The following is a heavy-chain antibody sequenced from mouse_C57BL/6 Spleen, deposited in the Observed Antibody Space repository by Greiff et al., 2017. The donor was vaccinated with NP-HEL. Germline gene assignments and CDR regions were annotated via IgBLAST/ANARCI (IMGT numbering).Heavy chain of an antibody. CDR1: GYAFSSSW. D-gene: IGHD2-5*01. Sequence: QVQLKQSGPELVKPGASVKISCKASGYAFSSSWMNWVKQRPGKGLEWIGRIYPGDGDTNYNGKFKGKATLTADKSSSTAYMQLSSLTSEDSAVYFCARWRYSNYRYYYEDWGKGTTLTVAT. J-gene: IGHJ2*01. V-gene: IGHV1-82*01. CDR2: IYPGDGDT. CDR3: ARWRYSNYRYYYED.